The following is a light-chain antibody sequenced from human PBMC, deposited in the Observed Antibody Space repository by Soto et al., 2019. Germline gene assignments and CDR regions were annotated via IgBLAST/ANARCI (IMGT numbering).Light chain of an antibody. CDR3: KHYNRYSEA. V-gene: IGKV1-5*03. J-gene: IGKJ1*01. Sequence: DIQMTQSPSTLSGSVGDRVTTTCRASQTISSWLAWYQQKPGKAPKLLIYNASTLKSGVPSRFSGSGSGTEFTITISSLQPDDFATYYCKHYNRYSEAFGQGTNVDIK. CDR1: QTISSW. CDR2: NAS.